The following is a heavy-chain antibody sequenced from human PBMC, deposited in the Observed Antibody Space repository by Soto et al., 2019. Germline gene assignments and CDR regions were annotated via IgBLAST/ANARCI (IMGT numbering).Heavy chain of an antibody. Sequence: SETLSLTCTVSGGSISSGGYYWSWIRQHPGTGLEWIGHISYSGSTYYNTSLKSRVTISVDTSKNQFSLKLSSVTAADTAVYYCARGGIVVVTAIRGWFDPWGQGTLVTVSS. CDR3: ARGGIVVVTAIRGWFDP. CDR1: GGSISSGGYY. J-gene: IGHJ5*02. V-gene: IGHV4-31*03. D-gene: IGHD2-21*02. CDR2: ISYSGST.